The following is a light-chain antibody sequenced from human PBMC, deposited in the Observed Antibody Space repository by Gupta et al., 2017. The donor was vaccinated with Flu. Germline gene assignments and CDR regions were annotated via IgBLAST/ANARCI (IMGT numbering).Light chain of an antibody. J-gene: IGKJ4*02. Sequence: DIQMTQSPSSVSASVGDRVTITCRASQDSSSWLAWYQQKPGKAPKLLIYAASSLQSGIPSRFSGSGSGTDCTLAINSLQPEDFATYYCQQGNRFPLTFGGGTKVEIK. V-gene: IGKV1-12*01. CDR3: QQGNRFPLT. CDR1: QDSSSW. CDR2: AAS.